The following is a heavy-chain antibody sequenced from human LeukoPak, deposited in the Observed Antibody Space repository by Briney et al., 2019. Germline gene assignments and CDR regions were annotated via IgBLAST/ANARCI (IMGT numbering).Heavy chain of an antibody. CDR3: ARDIVSSGWYDPFDFDY. D-gene: IGHD6-19*01. V-gene: IGHV3-20*04. CDR1: GFTFDDCG. CDR2: INWNGGST. J-gene: IGHJ4*02. Sequence: RPGGSLRLSCAASGFTFDDCGMSWVRQAPGKGLEWVSGINWNGGSTGYADSVKGRFTISRDNSKNTLYLQMNSLRAEDTAVYYCARDIVSSGWYDPFDFDYWGQGTLVTVSS.